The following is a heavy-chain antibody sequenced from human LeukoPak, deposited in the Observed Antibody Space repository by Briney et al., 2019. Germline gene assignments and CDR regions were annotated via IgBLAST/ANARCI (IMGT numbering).Heavy chain of an antibody. Sequence: ASVKVSCKASGGTFSSYAVSWVRQAPGQGLEWMGRIIPILGIANYAQKFQGRVTITADKSTSTAYMELSSLRSEDTAVYYCARGRDRYTYLFDYWGQGTLVTVSS. D-gene: IGHD5-24*01. CDR2: IIPILGIA. J-gene: IGHJ4*02. CDR1: GGTFSSYA. V-gene: IGHV1-69*04. CDR3: ARGRDRYTYLFDY.